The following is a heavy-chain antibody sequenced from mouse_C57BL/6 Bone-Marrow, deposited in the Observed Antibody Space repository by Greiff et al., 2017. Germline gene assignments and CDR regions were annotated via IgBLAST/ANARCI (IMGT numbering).Heavy chain of an antibody. V-gene: IGHV1-69*01. CDR3: ARAVIYYYGRGFAY. Sequence: QVHVKQPGAELVMPGASVKLSCKASGYTFTSYWMHWVKQRPGQGLEWIGEIDPSDSYTNYNQKFKGKSTLTVDKSSSTAYMQLSSLTSEDSAVYYCARAVIYYYGRGFAYWGQGTLVTVSA. CDR2: IDPSDSYT. CDR1: GYTFTSYW. J-gene: IGHJ3*01. D-gene: IGHD1-1*01.